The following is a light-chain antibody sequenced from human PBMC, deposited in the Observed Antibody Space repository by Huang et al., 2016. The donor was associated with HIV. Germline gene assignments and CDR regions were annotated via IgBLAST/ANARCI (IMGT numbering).Light chain of an antibody. J-gene: IGKJ2*01. CDR3: QQFGSNT. CDR1: QSVRSSS. Sequence: EIVLTQSPGTLSLSPGERATLSCRASQSVRSSSLAWYQQKLGQVPRLVIYGASSRANGIADRFSGSGSGTDFTLTISRLEPEDFAVYYCQQFGSNTFGQGTKLEMK. V-gene: IGKV3-20*01. CDR2: GAS.